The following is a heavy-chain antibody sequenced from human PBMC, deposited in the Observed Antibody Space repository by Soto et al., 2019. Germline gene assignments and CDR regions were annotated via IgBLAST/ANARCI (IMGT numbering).Heavy chain of an antibody. D-gene: IGHD3-10*01. CDR2: ISTSSSTI. CDR3: ARVRPYYYGSGSYLDY. J-gene: IGHJ4*02. V-gene: IGHV3-48*01. CDR1: GFTFSSYN. Sequence: EVQLVESGGGLVQPGGSLRLSCAASGFTFSSYNMNWVRQAPGKGLEWVSHISTSSSTIYYADSVKGRFTISRDNAKNSLYLQMNSLRAEDTAVYYCARVRPYYYGSGSYLDYWGQGTLVTVSS.